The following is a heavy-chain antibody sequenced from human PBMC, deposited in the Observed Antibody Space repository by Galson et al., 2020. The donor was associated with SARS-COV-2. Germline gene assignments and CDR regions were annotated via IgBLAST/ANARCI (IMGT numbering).Heavy chain of an antibody. CDR3: ADSGSGGLRGGFDS. CDR1: GFSLSTSGVG. CDR2: IYWDDDK. D-gene: IGHD3-3*01. J-gene: IGHJ4*03. Sequence: SGPTLVKLTQTRTLTCPFSGFSLSTSGVGVGWIRQPPGKALEWLELIYWDDDKRYSPSLKSRLTITKDTAKNQVVRTMTTMDPVDTDTYYCADSGSGGLRGGFDSWGHGTLVTVSS. V-gene: IGHV2-5*02.